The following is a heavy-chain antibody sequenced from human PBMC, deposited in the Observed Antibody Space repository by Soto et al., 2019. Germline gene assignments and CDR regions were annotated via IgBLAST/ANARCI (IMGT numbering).Heavy chain of an antibody. V-gene: IGHV3-23*01. J-gene: IGHJ4*02. CDR1: GFTFSSYA. Sequence: GGSLRLSCAASGFTFSSYAMSWVRQAPGKGLEWVSAISGSVGSTYYAASVKSRFTISRDASKNTLYLQMNSLRAEDTVVYYCAKTGPDYDCVWGSYRYYFDYWGQGTLVTVSS. CDR3: AKTGPDYDCVWGSYRYYFDY. CDR2: ISGSVGST. D-gene: IGHD3-16*02.